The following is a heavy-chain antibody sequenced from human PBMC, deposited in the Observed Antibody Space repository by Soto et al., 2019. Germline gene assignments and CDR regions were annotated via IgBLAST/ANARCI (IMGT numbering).Heavy chain of an antibody. D-gene: IGHD1-1*01. Sequence: QVQLQESGPGLVKPSQTLSLTCTVSGGSISSGGYFWSWIRQPPGKGLEWIGNIFYSGTTYYNPSLKSRFTTSVDTSKNPFSLKLSSVPAADTAVYFCARGVLYWGQGTLVTVSS. CDR2: IFYSGTT. CDR3: ARGVLY. J-gene: IGHJ4*02. V-gene: IGHV4-31*03. CDR1: GGSISSGGYF.